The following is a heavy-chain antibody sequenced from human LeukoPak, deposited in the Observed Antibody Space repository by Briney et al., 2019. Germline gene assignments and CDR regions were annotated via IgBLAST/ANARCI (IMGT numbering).Heavy chain of an antibody. CDR3: ARESSNSGYDPRGFAY. J-gene: IGHJ4*02. CDR1: GFTFSSYS. V-gene: IGHV3-21*01. Sequence: GGSLRLSCAASGFTFSSYSMNWVRQAPGKGLEWVSSISSSSSYIYYADSGKGRFTISRDNAKNSLYLQMNSLRAEDTAVYYCARESSNSGYDPRGFAYWGQGTLVTVSS. CDR2: ISSSSSYI. D-gene: IGHD5-12*01.